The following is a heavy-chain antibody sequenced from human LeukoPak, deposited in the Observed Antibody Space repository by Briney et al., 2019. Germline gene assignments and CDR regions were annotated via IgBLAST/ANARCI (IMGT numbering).Heavy chain of an antibody. CDR2: INWNGDST. V-gene: IGHV3-20*04. D-gene: IGHD3-22*01. CDR3: ARGFYYDSGATWRAFNI. J-gene: IGHJ3*02. Sequence: GGSLRLSCTASGFTFGDYAMSWVRRAPGKGLEWVSGINWNGDSTNYADSVKGRFTISRDNAKNSLYLQVNSLRAEDTALYYCARGFYYDSGATWRAFNIWGQGTMVTVFS. CDR1: GFTFGDYA.